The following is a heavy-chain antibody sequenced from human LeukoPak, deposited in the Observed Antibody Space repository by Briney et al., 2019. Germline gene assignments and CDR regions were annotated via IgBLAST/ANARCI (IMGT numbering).Heavy chain of an antibody. V-gene: IGHV4-31*03. CDR3: ARDHTTSSNWFDP. CDR2: IYYSGST. Sequence: SETLSLTCTVSGGSISSGDYYWSWIRQHPGKGLEWIGYIYYSGSTYYNPSLKSRVTISVNTSKNQFSLKLSSVTAADTAVYYCARDHTTSSNWFDPWGQGTLVTVSS. D-gene: IGHD2-2*01. CDR1: GGSISSGDYY. J-gene: IGHJ5*02.